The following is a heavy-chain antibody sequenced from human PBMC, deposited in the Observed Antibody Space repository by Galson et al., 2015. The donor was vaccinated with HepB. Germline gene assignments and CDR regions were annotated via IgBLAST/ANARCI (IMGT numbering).Heavy chain of an antibody. V-gene: IGHV3-11*01. CDR3: ARSPPPPREIDS. CDR1: GFTFSDYY. J-gene: IGHJ4*02. CDR2: ISSSSRTI. Sequence: SLRLSCAASGFTFSDYYMNWIRQAPGKGLEWVSYISSSSRTIYYAGSVKGRFTIFRDNARNSLYLQMNSLRVEDAAVYYCARSPPPPREIDSWGQGTLVTVSS.